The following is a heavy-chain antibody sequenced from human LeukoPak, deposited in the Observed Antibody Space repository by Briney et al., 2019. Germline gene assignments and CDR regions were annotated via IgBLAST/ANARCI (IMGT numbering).Heavy chain of an antibody. Sequence: ASVKVSCKASGYIFSSNYMHWVRQAPGQGLEWMGIINPSGGGTSYAQKFQGRVTMTRDMSTSTVYMELSSLRSEDTAVYYCARGIAVAGTDYYYYMDVWGKGTTVTVSS. V-gene: IGHV1-46*01. CDR3: ARGIAVAGTDYYYYMDV. J-gene: IGHJ6*03. CDR2: INPSGGGT. D-gene: IGHD6-19*01. CDR1: GYIFSSNY.